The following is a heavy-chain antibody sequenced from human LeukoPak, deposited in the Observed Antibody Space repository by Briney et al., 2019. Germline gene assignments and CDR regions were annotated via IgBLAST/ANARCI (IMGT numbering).Heavy chain of an antibody. J-gene: IGHJ4*02. D-gene: IGHD1-26*01. V-gene: IGHV3-9*01. CDR1: GFTFDDYA. Sequence: PGRSLRLSCAASGFTFDDYAMHWVRQAPGKGLEWVSGISWNSGSIGYADSVKGRFTISRDNARDSLYLQMNSLRAEDTAVYYCARVPPGTFHFDSWGQGTLVTVSS. CDR2: ISWNSGSI. CDR3: ARVPPGTFHFDS.